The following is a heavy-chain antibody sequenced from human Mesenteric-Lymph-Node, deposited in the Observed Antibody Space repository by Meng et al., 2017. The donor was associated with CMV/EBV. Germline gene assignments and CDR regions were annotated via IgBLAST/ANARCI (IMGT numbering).Heavy chain of an antibody. V-gene: IGHV3-9*01. CDR1: GFTFDDYA. D-gene: IGHD3-10*01. CDR2: ISWNSGSI. CDR3: ARDEGDMVRGVTNPFDY. J-gene: IGHJ4*02. Sequence: SLKISCAASGFTFDDYAMHWVRQAPGKGLEWVSGISWNSGSIGYADAVKGRFTISRDNAKNSLYLQMNSLRAEDTAVYYCARDEGDMVRGVTNPFDYWGQGTLVTVSS.